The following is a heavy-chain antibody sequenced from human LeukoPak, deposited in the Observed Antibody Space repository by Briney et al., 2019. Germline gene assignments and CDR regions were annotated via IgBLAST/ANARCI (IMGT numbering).Heavy chain of an antibody. CDR1: EFTFSSYD. J-gene: IGHJ5*02. D-gene: IGHD3-10*01. CDR3: AKGWGYYTSGTYYNRIPDP. Sequence: GTSLRLSCAASEFTFSSYDMHWVRQAPGKGLEWVAIISSDGNVKYYADSVKGRFTISRDDSKDTLYLQMNGLSAEDTAMYYCAKGWGYYTSGTYYNRIPDPWGQGTLVTVSS. CDR2: ISSDGNVK. V-gene: IGHV3-30*18.